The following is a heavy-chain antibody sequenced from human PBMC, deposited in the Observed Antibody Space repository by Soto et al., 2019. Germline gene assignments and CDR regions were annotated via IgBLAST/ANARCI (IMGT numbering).Heavy chain of an antibody. V-gene: IGHV3-23*01. CDR1: GFTFSSYA. D-gene: IGHD1-26*01. CDR3: AKDFSGSWPPYNWFDP. CDR2: ISGSGGST. Sequence: GGSLRLSCAASGFTFSSYAMSWVRQAPGKGLEWVSAISGSGGSTYYAESVKGRFTISRDNSKNTLYLQKNNLRAEDMAVYYCAKDFSGSWPPYNWFDPWGQGTLVTVSS. J-gene: IGHJ5*02.